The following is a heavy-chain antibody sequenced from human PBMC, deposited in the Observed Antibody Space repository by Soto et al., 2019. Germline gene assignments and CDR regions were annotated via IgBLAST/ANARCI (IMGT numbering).Heavy chain of an antibody. CDR3: EGGGTPIDY. D-gene: IGHD3-16*01. J-gene: IGHJ4*02. CDR1: GYTFTNFG. CDR2: ISAYNGNT. Sequence: QVQLVQSGAEVKKPGASVKVSCKASGYTFTNFGISWVRQAPGQGLEGMGWISAYNGNTNYAQKFQGRVNMTTDTSTSKGYMGVKNLRFDDAAVEYREGGGTPIDYWGQGTLVTVSS. V-gene: IGHV1-18*01.